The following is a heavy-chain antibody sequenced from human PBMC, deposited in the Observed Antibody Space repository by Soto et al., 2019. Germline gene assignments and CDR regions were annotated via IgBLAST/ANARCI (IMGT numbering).Heavy chain of an antibody. CDR3: ARGSTDSYPGSRIFDF. Sequence: EVQLFESGGDLVQPGGSLRLSCVASGITCGSRAMSGFRQAPGGGLEWVSTITDTGGDTNYADCVRGRFTITRDNSKKTLSLQTNNLRVEDSARNYCARGSTDSYPGSRIFDFWGRGPMVTFSS. V-gene: IGHV3-23*01. J-gene: IGHJ4*02. CDR2: ITDTGGDT. CDR1: GITCGSRA. D-gene: IGHD3-10*01.